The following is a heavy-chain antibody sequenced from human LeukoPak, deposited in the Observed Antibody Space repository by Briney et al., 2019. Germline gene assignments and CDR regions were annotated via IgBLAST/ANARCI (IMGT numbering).Heavy chain of an antibody. Sequence: ASVKVSCKASGYTFTSYGISWVRQAPGQGLEWMGWISAYNGNTNYAQKLQGRVTMTTDTSTSTAYMELRSLRSDDTAVYYCARVLNYYDSSGGAYYFDYWGQGTLVTVSS. J-gene: IGHJ4*02. D-gene: IGHD3-22*01. CDR1: GYTFTSYG. V-gene: IGHV1-18*01. CDR3: ARVLNYYDSSGGAYYFDY. CDR2: ISAYNGNT.